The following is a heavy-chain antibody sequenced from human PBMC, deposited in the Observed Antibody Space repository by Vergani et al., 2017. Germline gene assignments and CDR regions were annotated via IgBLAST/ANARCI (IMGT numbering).Heavy chain of an antibody. Sequence: QVQLVQSGAEVKKPGSSVKVSCKASGGTFSRYAISWVRQAPGQGLEWMGGIIPIFGTANYAQTFQSRVTITADESTNTAYMKLSSLRSEDTAVYYCARDRFVVVPAATDYYYGMDVWGQGTTVTVSS. V-gene: IGHV1-69*01. CDR3: ARDRFVVVPAATDYYYGMDV. D-gene: IGHD2-2*01. CDR1: GGTFSRYA. J-gene: IGHJ6*02. CDR2: IIPIFGTA.